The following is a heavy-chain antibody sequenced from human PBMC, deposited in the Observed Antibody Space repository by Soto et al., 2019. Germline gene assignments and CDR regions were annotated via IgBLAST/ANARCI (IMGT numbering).Heavy chain of an antibody. V-gene: IGHV3-48*01. CDR3: AVYSSGRQIQH. CDR1: GFTFSSYS. J-gene: IGHJ1*01. CDR2: ISSSSSTI. D-gene: IGHD6-19*01. Sequence: GGSLRLSCAASGFTFSSYSMNWVRQAPGKGLEWVSYISSSSSTIYYADSVKGRFTISRDNAKNSLYLQMNSLRAEDTAVYYCAVYSSGRQIQHWGQGTLVTVSS.